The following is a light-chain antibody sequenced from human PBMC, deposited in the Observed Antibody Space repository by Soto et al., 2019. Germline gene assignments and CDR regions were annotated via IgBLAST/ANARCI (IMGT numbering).Light chain of an antibody. CDR1: QVIGSW. CDR2: AEA. J-gene: IGKJ3*01. V-gene: IGKV1-12*01. Sequence: DIQMTQSPSSVSASVGDRVTITCRASQVIGSWLGWYQQKPGKAPKLMIYAEASLQSGVPSRFSATFSGTEFTLTSSSLQPEDLATYFCQQANSFPLTFGPGTKVDLK. CDR3: QQANSFPLT.